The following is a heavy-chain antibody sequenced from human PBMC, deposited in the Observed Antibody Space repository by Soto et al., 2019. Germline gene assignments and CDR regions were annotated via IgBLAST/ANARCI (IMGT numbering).Heavy chain of an antibody. CDR2: IIPIFGTA. CDR3: ARMGSGSGSYRPTIQYYGMDV. D-gene: IGHD3-10*01. J-gene: IGHJ6*02. Sequence: QVQLVQSGAEVKKPGSSVKVSCKASGGTFSSYAISWVRQAPGQGLEWMGGIIPIFGTANYAQKFQGRVTITADESTSTAYMELSSLRSEDTVVYYCARMGSGSGSYRPTIQYYGMDVWGQGTTVTVSS. CDR1: GGTFSSYA. V-gene: IGHV1-69*01.